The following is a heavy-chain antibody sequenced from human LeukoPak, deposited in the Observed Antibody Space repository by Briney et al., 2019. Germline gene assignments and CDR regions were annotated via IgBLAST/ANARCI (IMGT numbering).Heavy chain of an antibody. CDR2: ISSSGSTI. Sequence: GGSLRLSCAASGFTFSIYAMSWVRQAPGKGLECVSYISSSGSTIYYADSVKGRFTISRDNAKNSMYLQMNRLRAEDTAVYYCAREGRYYGSGRFFDYWGQGTLVTVAS. D-gene: IGHD3-10*01. CDR3: AREGRYYGSGRFFDY. CDR1: GFTFSIYA. J-gene: IGHJ4*02. V-gene: IGHV3-48*03.